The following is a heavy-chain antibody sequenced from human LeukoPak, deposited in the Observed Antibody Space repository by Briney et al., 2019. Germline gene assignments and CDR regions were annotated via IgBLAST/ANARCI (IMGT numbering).Heavy chain of an antibody. CDR3: ARRGSSTSCYYGMDV. CDR2: IYSGGST. CDR1: GFTVSSNY. V-gene: IGHV3-66*04. Sequence: SGGSLRLSCAASGFTVSSNYMSWVRQAPGKGLEWVSVIYSGGSTYYADSVKGRFTISRDNYKNTLYLQMNSLRAEDTAVYYCARRGSSTSCYYGMDVWGQGTTVTVSS. D-gene: IGHD2-2*01. J-gene: IGHJ6*02.